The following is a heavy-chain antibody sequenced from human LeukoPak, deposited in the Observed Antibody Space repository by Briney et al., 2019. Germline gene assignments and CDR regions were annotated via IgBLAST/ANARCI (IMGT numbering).Heavy chain of an antibody. CDR1: GLTVSSDY. J-gene: IGHJ5*02. CDR2: IYSGGST. V-gene: IGHV3-53*05. CDR3: ARNWFDP. Sequence: GGSLRLSCAASGLTVSSDYMSWVRQAPGKGLEWVSVIYSGGSTYYADSVKGRFTISRDKSKNTVYLQMNSLRFEDTAMYYCARNWFDPWGQGTLVTVSS.